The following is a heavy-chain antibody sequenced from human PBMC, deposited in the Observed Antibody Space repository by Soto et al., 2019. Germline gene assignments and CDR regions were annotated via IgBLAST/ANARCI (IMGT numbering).Heavy chain of an antibody. V-gene: IGHV1-18*01. J-gene: IGHJ4*02. Sequence: GASVKVSCKASDYTFTSRGLSWVRQAPGQGLEWMGWISAYNGNTNYAQKLQGRVTMTTDTSTSTAYMELRSLRSDDTAVYYCARDLSDDILTGYSYYFDYWGQGTLVTVSS. D-gene: IGHD3-9*01. CDR2: ISAYNGNT. CDR3: ARDLSDDILTGYSYYFDY. CDR1: DYTFTSRG.